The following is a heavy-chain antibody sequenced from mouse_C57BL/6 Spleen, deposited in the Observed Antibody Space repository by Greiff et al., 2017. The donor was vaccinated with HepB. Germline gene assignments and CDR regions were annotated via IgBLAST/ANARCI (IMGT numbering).Heavy chain of an antibody. CDR3: ARRDYYGSLGY. Sequence: EVKLVESGGGLVKPGGSLKLSCAASGFTFSDYGMHWVRQAPEKGLEWVAYISSGSSTIYYADTVKGRFTISRDNAKNTLFLQMTSLRSEYTAMYYCARRDYYGSLGYWGQGTTLAVSS. D-gene: IGHD1-1*01. J-gene: IGHJ2*01. CDR1: GFTFSDYG. CDR2: ISSGSSTI. V-gene: IGHV5-17*01.